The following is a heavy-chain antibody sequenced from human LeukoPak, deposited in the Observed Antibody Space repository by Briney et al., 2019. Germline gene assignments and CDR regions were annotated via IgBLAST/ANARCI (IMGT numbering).Heavy chain of an antibody. D-gene: IGHD3-10*01. CDR1: GFTFSTYA. CDR2: ISVSGGNT. J-gene: IGHJ4*02. V-gene: IGHV3-23*01. CDR3: AKGADKSSGSRDGFDY. Sequence: PGGSLRLSCAASGFTFSTYAMSWVRQAPGKGLEWVSAISVSGGNTYYADSVKGRFTISRDTSKNTLYLQMNSLRAEDTALYYCAKGADKSSGSRDGFDYWGQGTLVTVSS.